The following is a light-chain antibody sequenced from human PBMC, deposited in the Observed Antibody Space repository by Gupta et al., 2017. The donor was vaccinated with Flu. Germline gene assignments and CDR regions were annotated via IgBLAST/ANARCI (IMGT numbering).Light chain of an antibody. V-gene: IGKV1-12*01. Sequence: GYRVIITCRASQDMSSRLAWYQQKPGKAPNLLIYSSSKVESGVPSRFSGSGSGTHFTLTISSLQPEDFATYYCQQANSFPLTFAGGTKVEIK. J-gene: IGKJ4*01. CDR1: QDMSSR. CDR2: SSS. CDR3: QQANSFPLT.